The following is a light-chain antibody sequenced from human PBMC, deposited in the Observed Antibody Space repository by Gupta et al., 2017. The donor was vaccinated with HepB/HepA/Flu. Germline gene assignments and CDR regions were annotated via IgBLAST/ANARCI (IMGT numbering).Light chain of an antibody. Sequence: SSALPQPPSVSVSPGQTASITCSGDKLGDKYACWYQQKPGQSPVLVIYQDTKRPSGIPERFSGSNSGNTATLTISGTQAMDEADYYCQAWDSSTVVFGGGTKVTVL. V-gene: IGLV3-1*01. CDR1: KLGDKY. J-gene: IGLJ2*01. CDR2: QDT. CDR3: QAWDSSTVV.